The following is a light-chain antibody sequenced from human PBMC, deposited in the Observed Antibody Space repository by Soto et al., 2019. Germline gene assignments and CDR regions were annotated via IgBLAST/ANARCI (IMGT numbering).Light chain of an antibody. CDR2: GAS. J-gene: IGKJ3*01. CDR1: QSITNN. Sequence: EIVMTQSPATLSVSPGERVTLSCRASQSITNNLAWYQQKPGQGPWLLIYGASTRAIGVPARFSGSGSGTEFTLTVSSLQSEDLAVYYCQQYSDWPLTFGPGTKLDV. CDR3: QQYSDWPLT. V-gene: IGKV3-15*01.